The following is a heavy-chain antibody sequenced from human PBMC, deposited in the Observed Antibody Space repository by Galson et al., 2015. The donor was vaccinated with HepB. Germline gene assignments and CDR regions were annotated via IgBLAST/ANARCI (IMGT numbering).Heavy chain of an antibody. Sequence: SLRLSCAASGFTFSSYGMHWVRQAPGKGLEWVAFIRYDGSNKYYADSVKGRFTISRDNSKNTLYLQMNSLRAEDTAVYYCARGGFVVVTAIGQPTNYWGQGTLVTVSS. CDR1: GFTFSSYG. CDR2: IRYDGSNK. D-gene: IGHD2-21*02. CDR3: ARGGFVVVTAIGQPTNY. J-gene: IGHJ4*02. V-gene: IGHV3-30*02.